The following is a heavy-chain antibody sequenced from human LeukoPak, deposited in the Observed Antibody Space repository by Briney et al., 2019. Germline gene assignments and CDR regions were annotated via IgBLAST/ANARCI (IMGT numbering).Heavy chain of an antibody. CDR1: GFTFSSSV. V-gene: IGHV3-30*18. D-gene: IGHD2-15*01. Sequence: GGSLRLSCVASGFTFSSSVMHLVRQALGKGLERVAVISYDGSNKYYADSVKGRFTISRDNSKNTLYLQMNSLRAEDTAVYYCAKDRVELPGTNTPTDYWGQGTLVTVSS. CDR3: AKDRVELPGTNTPTDY. J-gene: IGHJ4*02. CDR2: ISYDGSNK.